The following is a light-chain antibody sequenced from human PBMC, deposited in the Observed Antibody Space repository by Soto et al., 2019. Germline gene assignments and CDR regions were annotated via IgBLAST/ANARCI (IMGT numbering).Light chain of an antibody. J-gene: IGLJ2*01. V-gene: IGLV2-14*01. CDR3: NSYTSSSTLL. Sequence: QSALTQPASVSGSPGQSITISCTATSSDVGGYNYVSWYQQHPGKAPKLMIYDVSNRPSGVSNRFSGSKSGNTASLTISGLQAEDEADYYCNSYTSSSTLLFGGGTKLTVL. CDR2: DVS. CDR1: SSDVGGYNY.